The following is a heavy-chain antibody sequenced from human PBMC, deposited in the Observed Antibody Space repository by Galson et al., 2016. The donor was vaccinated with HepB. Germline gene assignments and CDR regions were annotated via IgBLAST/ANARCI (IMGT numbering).Heavy chain of an antibody. V-gene: IGHV3-23*01. CDR2: ISGSGGST. Sequence: SLRLSCAASGFTFSSYAMSWVRQAPGKGLEWVSVISGSGGSTYYADSVKGRFTISRDNSKNMLCLQMNSLRAEDTALYYCAKDLGSYYGSGSYRDYYYGMDVWGQGTTVTVSS. CDR3: AKDLGSYYGSGSYRDYYYGMDV. J-gene: IGHJ6*02. D-gene: IGHD3-10*01. CDR1: GFTFSSYA.